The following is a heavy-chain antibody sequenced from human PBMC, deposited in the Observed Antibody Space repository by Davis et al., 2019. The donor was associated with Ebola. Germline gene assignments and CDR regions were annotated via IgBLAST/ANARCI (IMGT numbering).Heavy chain of an antibody. D-gene: IGHD1-26*01. CDR3: AFVGVDAKGDALDI. CDR1: GGPFSDFY. V-gene: IGHV4-34*01. Sequence: MPSETLSLTCAVSGGPFSDFYCSWIRQPPGKGLEWIAEVTRSGITNYNSSLKSRVTMSVDTSKNHFFLNLTSVTAADTAVYYCAFVGVDAKGDALDIWGQGTMVIVSS. J-gene: IGHJ3*02. CDR2: VTRSGIT.